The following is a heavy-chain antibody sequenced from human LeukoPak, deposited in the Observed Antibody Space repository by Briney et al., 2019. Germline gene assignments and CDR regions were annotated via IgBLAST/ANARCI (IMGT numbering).Heavy chain of an antibody. Sequence: GGSLRLSCAASGFTFSTYAMSWVRHAPGKGLEWVSAVSGSGGSTYYADSVEGRFTISRDNSKNTLHLQMNSLRAEDTAVYYCAKRGVTGYKEAFDYWGQGTLVTVSS. CDR3: AKRGVTGYKEAFDY. CDR2: VSGSGGST. V-gene: IGHV3-23*01. D-gene: IGHD3-9*01. J-gene: IGHJ4*02. CDR1: GFTFSTYA.